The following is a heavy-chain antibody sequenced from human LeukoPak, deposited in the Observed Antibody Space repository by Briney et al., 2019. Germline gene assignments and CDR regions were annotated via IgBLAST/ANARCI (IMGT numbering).Heavy chain of an antibody. J-gene: IGHJ5*02. Sequence: SETLSLTCTVSGGSISSSSYYWGWIRQPPGKGLEWIGSIYYSGSTYYNPSLKSRVTISVDTSKNQFSLKLSSVTAADTAVCYCARSSGGSSRWFDPWGQGTLVTVSS. V-gene: IGHV4-39*01. D-gene: IGHD2-15*01. CDR2: IYYSGST. CDR3: ARSSGGSSRWFDP. CDR1: GGSISSSSYY.